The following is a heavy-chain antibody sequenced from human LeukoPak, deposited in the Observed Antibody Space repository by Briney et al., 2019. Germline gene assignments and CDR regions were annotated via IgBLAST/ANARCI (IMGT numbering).Heavy chain of an antibody. J-gene: IGHJ6*02. CDR2: IYYSGST. Sequence: SETLSLTCTVSGGSISSYYWSWIRQPPGKGLEWIGYIYYSGSTNYNPSLKSRVTISVDTSKNQFSLKLSSVTAADTAVYYCARDLGIAAAGTGAYYYYGMDVWGQGTTVTVSS. V-gene: IGHV4-59*01. CDR3: ARDLGIAAAGTGAYYYYGMDV. CDR1: GGSISSYY. D-gene: IGHD6-13*01.